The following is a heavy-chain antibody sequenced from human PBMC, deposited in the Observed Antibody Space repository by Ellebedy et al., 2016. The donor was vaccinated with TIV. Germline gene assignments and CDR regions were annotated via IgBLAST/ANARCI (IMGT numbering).Heavy chain of an antibody. J-gene: IGHJ2*01. Sequence: GESLKISCQGSGYSFTNYWISWVRQMPGKGLEWMGIIYPGDSDTRYSPSFQGQVTISADKSISTAYLQWSSLKASDTAMYYCARNLDWYFDLWGRGTLVTVSS. CDR3: ARNLDWYFDL. CDR1: GYSFTNYW. V-gene: IGHV5-51*01. CDR2: IYPGDSDT.